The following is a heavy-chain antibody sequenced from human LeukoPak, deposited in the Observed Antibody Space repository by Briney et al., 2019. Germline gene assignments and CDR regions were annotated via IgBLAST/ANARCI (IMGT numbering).Heavy chain of an antibody. J-gene: IGHJ5*02. CDR3: ARRRVRNWFDP. V-gene: IGHV4-34*01. D-gene: IGHD6-19*01. CDR2: INHSGST. CDR1: GGSFSGYY. Sequence: SETLSLTCAVYGGSFSGYYWSWIRQPPGKGLEWIGEINHSGSTSYNPSLKSRVTISVDTSKNQFSLKLSSVTAADTAVYYCARRRVRNWFDPWGQGTLVTVSS.